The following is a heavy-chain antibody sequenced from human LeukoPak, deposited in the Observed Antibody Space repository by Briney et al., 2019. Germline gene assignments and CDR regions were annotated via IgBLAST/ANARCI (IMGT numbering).Heavy chain of an antibody. CDR1: GFTFSTYA. J-gene: IGHJ4*02. CDR2: INVSAGST. V-gene: IGHV3-23*01. Sequence: PGGSLRLSCAASGFTFSTYAMSWVRQAPGKGLEWVSAINVSAGSTYYADSVKGRFTISRDNSKNTLYLQMNSLRSEDTAVYYCARDGYDVIVATTTSKPYYFDYWGQGTLVTVSS. D-gene: IGHD5-12*01. CDR3: ARDGYDVIVATTTSKPYYFDY.